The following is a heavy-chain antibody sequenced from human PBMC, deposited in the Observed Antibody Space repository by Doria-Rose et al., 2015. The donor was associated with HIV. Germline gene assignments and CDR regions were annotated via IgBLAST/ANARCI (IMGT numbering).Heavy chain of an antibody. V-gene: IGHV3-30*18. CDR2: ISYDGSNK. D-gene: IGHD3-3*01. Sequence: VQLLESGGGVVQPGRSLRLSCAASGFTFSSYGMHWVRQAPGKGLEWVAVISYDGSNKYYADSVKGRFTISRDNSRNTLYVQMNSLRGEDTAVYHCAKELEWLFLRYGLDVWGQGTTVTVSS. CDR1: GFTFSSYG. CDR3: AKELEWLFLRYGLDV. J-gene: IGHJ6*02.